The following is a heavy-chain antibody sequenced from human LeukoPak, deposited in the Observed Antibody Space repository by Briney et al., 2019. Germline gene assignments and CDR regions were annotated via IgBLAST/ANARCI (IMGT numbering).Heavy chain of an antibody. CDR2: MSYDGSNK. J-gene: IGHJ6*02. CDR3: ARDPDMDV. V-gene: IGHV3-30-3*01. CDR1: GFTFSGYA. Sequence: GRSLRLSCAASGFTFSGYAMHWVRQAPGKGLEWVAFMSYDGSNKYYADSVKGRFTISRDNSKNTLYLQMNSLRAEDTAVYYCARDPDMDVWGQGTTVTVSS.